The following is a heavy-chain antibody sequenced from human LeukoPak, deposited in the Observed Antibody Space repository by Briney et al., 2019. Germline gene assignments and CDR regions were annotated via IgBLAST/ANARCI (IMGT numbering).Heavy chain of an antibody. J-gene: IGHJ4*02. CDR2: ISGGGSTI. V-gene: IGHV3-48*04. Sequence: GGSLRLSCAASGFTLSAYSMTWVRQAPGKGLEWVSYISGGGSTIYYADSVKGRFTISRDNAKNSLYLQMNSLRADDTAVYYCAREWSGYYKSFDYWGQGTLVTVSS. CDR1: GFTLSAYS. CDR3: AREWSGYYKSFDY. D-gene: IGHD3-3*01.